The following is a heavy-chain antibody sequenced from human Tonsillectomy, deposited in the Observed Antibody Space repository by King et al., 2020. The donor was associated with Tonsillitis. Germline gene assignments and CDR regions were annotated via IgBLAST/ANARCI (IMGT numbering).Heavy chain of an antibody. Sequence: QLVQSGAEVKMPGASVKVSCKASGYTFTGYYMHWVRQAPGQGLEWMGWINPNSGGTNYAQKFQGRVTMTRDTSISTAYMELSRRPSDDTAVYYCARALGDYYYYVMDVWGQGTTVTVSS. CDR3: ARALGDYYYYVMDV. V-gene: IGHV1-2*02. J-gene: IGHJ6*02. CDR1: GYTFTGYY. CDR2: INPNSGGT. D-gene: IGHD2-15*01.